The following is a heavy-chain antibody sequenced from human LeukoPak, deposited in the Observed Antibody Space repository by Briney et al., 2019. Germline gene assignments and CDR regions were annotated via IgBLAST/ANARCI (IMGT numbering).Heavy chain of an antibody. CDR1: GFTFSSYA. CDR2: ISGSGGST. CDR3: TTDSPYDYGDY. J-gene: IGHJ4*02. V-gene: IGHV3-23*01. D-gene: IGHD3-16*01. Sequence: GGSLRLSCAASGFTFSSYAMSWVRQAPGKGLEWVSAISGSGGSTYYADSVKGRFTISRDNSKNTLYLQMNSLKTEDTAVYYCTTDSPYDYGDYWGQGTLVTVSS.